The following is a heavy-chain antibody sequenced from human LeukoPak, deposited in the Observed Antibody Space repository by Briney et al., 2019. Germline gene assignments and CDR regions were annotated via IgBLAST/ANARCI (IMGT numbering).Heavy chain of an antibody. CDR3: AKEESGALDY. CDR2: IWYDGSNK. J-gene: IGHJ4*02. V-gene: IGHV3-33*06. Sequence: GGSLRLSCAASGFTFSSYGMHWVRQAPGKGLEWVEVIWYDGSNKYYADSVKGRFTISRDNSKNTLYLQMNSLRAEDTAVYYCAKEESGALDYWGQGTLVTVSS. D-gene: IGHD3-10*01. CDR1: GFTFSSYG.